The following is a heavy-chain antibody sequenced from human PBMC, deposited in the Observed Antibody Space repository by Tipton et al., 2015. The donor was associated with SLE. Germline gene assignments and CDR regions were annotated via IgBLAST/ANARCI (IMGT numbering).Heavy chain of an antibody. CDR1: GGSISSHY. D-gene: IGHD7-27*01. CDR3: ARGEWGFDY. J-gene: IGHJ4*02. CDR2: IYYSGST. V-gene: IGHV4-59*11. Sequence: TLSLTCTVSGGSISSHYWSWIRQPPGKGLEWIGFIYYSGSTNYNPSLKSRVTISVDTSKNQFSLKLSSVTAADTAVYYCARGEWGFDYWGQGTPVTVSS.